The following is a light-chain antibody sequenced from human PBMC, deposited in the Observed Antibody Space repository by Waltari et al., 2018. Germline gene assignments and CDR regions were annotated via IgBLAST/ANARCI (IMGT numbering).Light chain of an antibody. Sequence: QSVLTQPPSASGTPGQRVTISCSGSSSNIGSNTVNWYQQLPGTAPKLLTYSNNPRPSGVPDRCSGSKSGTSASLAISGLQPEDEADYYCAAWDDSLNGSIYVFGTGTRVTVL. CDR1: SSNIGSNT. V-gene: IGLV1-44*01. CDR2: SNN. CDR3: AAWDDSLNGSIYV. J-gene: IGLJ1*01.